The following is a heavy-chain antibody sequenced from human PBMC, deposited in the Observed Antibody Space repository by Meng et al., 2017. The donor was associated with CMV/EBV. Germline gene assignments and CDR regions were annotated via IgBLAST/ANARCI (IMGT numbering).Heavy chain of an antibody. Sequence: QEQLQESGQGLVKPSQPLSLTCSVSGGSVSSGNKHWSWIRQPAGKGLEWIGHIYTNGISYYNPSLESRVTISVDTSKNEFSLKLRSVTAADTAVYYCASYVAGDGGRGSWGQGVLVTVAS. CDR3: ASYVAGDGGRGS. CDR1: GGSVSSGNKH. D-gene: IGHD3-16*01. CDR2: IYTNGIS. V-gene: IGHV4-61*02. J-gene: IGHJ5*02.